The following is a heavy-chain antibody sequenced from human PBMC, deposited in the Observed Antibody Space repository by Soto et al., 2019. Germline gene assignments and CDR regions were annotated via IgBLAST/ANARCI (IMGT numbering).Heavy chain of an antibody. CDR3: TRGTPRVQWFDP. CDR2: IYFTGST. V-gene: IGHV4-61*01. Sequence: ETLSLTCTGSGGAVSSGTYYWSWILQPPGKGLEWIGHIYFTGSTNYNPSLKSRVTMSLDTSRNQFSLKLSSVTAADTAVYYCTRGTPRVQWFDPWGLGTLVTVSS. J-gene: IGHJ5*02. CDR1: GGAVSSGTYY.